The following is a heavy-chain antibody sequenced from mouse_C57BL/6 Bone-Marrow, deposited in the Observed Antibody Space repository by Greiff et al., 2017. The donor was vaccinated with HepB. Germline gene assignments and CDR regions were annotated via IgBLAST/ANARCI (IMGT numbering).Heavy chain of an antibody. Sequence: QVQLQQPGAELVRPGSSVKLSCKASGYTFTSYWMDWVKQRPGQGLEWIGNIYPSDSETHYNQKFKDKATLTVDKSSSTAYMQLSSLTSEDSAVYYCARGLLAWFAYWGQGPRVTVSA. V-gene: IGHV1-61*01. CDR2: IYPSDSET. CDR3: ARGLLAWFAY. D-gene: IGHD3-3*01. J-gene: IGHJ3*01. CDR1: GYTFTSYW.